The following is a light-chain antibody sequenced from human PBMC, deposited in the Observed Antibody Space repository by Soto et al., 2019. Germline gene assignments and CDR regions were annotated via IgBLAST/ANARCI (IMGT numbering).Light chain of an antibody. V-gene: IGKV3-20*01. J-gene: IGKJ1*01. CDR2: GAS. Sequence: EIVMTQSPSTLSVSPGGRATLSCRASQSVRTNLAWYQQKPGQAPRLLIYGASNGAAGIPARFSGTGSGTDFTLTISRLEPEDSAVFYCHLYGASPPTFGQGTKVDI. CDR3: HLYGASPPT. CDR1: QSVRTN.